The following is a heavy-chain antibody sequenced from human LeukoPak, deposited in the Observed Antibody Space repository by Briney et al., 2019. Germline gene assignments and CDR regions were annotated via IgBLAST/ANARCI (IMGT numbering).Heavy chain of an antibody. CDR2: MSAYNGKT. CDR3: ARGRGYCSSTSCYNWFDP. CDR1: GYSFTSYG. D-gene: IGHD2-2*01. Sequence: GASVKVPCKASGYSFTSYGFNWVRQAPGQGLEWMGWMSAYNGKTNYAHSLQGRVTITRNTSISTAYMELSSLRSEDTAVYYCARGRGYCSSTSCYNWFDPWGQGTLVTVSS. V-gene: IGHV1-8*03. J-gene: IGHJ5*02.